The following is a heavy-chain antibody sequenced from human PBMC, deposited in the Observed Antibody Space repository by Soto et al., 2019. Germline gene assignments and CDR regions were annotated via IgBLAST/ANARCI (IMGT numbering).Heavy chain of an antibody. CDR1: GGSFSGYY. Sequence: QVQLQQWGAELLKPSETLSLTCAVYGGSFSGYYWTWIRQPPGKGLEWIGEINHSGSTNYNPSLKSRVTISVDTSKNQFSLKLSSVTAADTAVYYCASGPAYYYDSSGYSAGAFDIWGQGTMVTVSS. CDR2: INHSGST. D-gene: IGHD3-22*01. V-gene: IGHV4-34*01. J-gene: IGHJ3*02. CDR3: ASGPAYYYDSSGYSAGAFDI.